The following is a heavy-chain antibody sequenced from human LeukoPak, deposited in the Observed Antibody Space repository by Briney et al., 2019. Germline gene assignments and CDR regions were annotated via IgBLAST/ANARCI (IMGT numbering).Heavy chain of an antibody. Sequence: GGSLRLSCAASGFTFSSYAMSWVRQAPGKGLEWVSAISGSGGSTYYADSVKGRFSISRDNSKNTLFLQMNSLRAEDTAVYYCVKEVVATIPPLWGQGTLVTVSS. V-gene: IGHV3-23*01. CDR1: GFTFSSYA. CDR2: ISGSGGST. J-gene: IGHJ4*02. CDR3: VKEVVATIPPL. D-gene: IGHD5-12*01.